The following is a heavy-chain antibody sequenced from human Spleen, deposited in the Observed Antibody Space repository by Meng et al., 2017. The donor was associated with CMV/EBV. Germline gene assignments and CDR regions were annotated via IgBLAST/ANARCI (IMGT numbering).Heavy chain of an antibody. J-gene: IGHJ6*02. D-gene: IGHD2-2*02. Sequence: GESLKISCAASGFTVSTNYMSWVRQAPGKGLEWVSIIYSSAGTYYADSVKGRFTISRDNSKNTLYLQMNSLRAEDTAVYYCAKGGHCSSTSCYRADYYYYYGMDVWGQGTTVTVSS. CDR1: GFTVSTNY. CDR3: AKGGHCSSTSCYRADYYYYYGMDV. V-gene: IGHV3-66*02. CDR2: IYSSAGT.